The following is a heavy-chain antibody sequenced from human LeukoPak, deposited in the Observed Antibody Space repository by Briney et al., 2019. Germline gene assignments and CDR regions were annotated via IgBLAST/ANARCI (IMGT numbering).Heavy chain of an antibody. J-gene: IGHJ4*02. CDR2: IYYSGST. D-gene: IGHD5-24*01. V-gene: IGHV4-39*07. CDR3: ARGRWGYNPY. Sequence: PSETLSLTCSVSGGSISSRTYYWGWIRQPPGKGLEWIGSIYYSGSTYYNPSLKSRVTISVDTSKNQFSLKLSSVTAADTAVYYCARGRWGYNPYWGQGTLVTVSS. CDR1: GGSISSRTYY.